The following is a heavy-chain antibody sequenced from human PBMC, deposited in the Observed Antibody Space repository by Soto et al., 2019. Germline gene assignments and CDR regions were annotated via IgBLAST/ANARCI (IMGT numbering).Heavy chain of an antibody. CDR1: GGSISSGGYY. D-gene: IGHD1-26*01. J-gene: IGHJ5*02. V-gene: IGHV4-31*03. CDR2: IYYSGST. Sequence: QVQLQESGPGLVKPSQTLSLTCTVSGGSISSGGYYWSWIRQHPGKGLEWIGYIYYSGSTYYNPSLKSRVTISVDTSKNQFSLKLRSVTAADTAVYYCARDRSGATNGGWFDPWGQGTLVTVSS. CDR3: ARDRSGATNGGWFDP.